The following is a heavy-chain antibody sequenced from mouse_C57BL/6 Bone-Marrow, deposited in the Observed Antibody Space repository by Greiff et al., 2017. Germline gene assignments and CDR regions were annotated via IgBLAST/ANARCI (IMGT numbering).Heavy chain of an antibody. D-gene: IGHD1-1*01. CDR2: IHPSGSDT. J-gene: IGHJ2*01. CDR3: AIGGFITTVVATDY. CDR1: GYTFTSYW. Sequence: QVQLQQPGAELVKPGASVKVSCKASGYTFTSYWMHWVKQRPGQGLEWIGRIHPSGSDTNYNPKFKGKATLTVDKSSSTAYMQLSSLTSEDSAVYYCAIGGFITTVVATDYWGQGTTLTVSS. V-gene: IGHV1-74*01.